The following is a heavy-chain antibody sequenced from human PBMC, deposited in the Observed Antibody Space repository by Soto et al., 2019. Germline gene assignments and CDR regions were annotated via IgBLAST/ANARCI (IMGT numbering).Heavy chain of an antibody. V-gene: IGHV1-69*01. D-gene: IGHD3-22*01. Sequence: QVQLVQSGAEVKKPGSSVKVSCKASGGTFSSYAISWVRQAPGQGLEWMGGVIPIFGTANYAQKFQGRVTITEAESTCKAHMEVSRLGYGDTGGYYRSSGAVCMIGRDDYWGQGPLVTVSS. CDR1: GGTFSSYA. CDR2: VIPIFGTA. CDR3: SSGAVCMIGRDDY. J-gene: IGHJ4*02.